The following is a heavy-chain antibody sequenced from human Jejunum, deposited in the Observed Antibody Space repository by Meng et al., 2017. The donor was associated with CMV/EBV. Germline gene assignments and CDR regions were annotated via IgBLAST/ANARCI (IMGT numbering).Heavy chain of an antibody. CDR2: INPNSGVA. CDR1: YTVTGYH. V-gene: IGHV1-2*02. Sequence: YTVTGYHMNWVRQAPGQGPEWMGWINPNSGVANYAQEFNDRVTMTWDTSIATAYMELSRLRSDDTAVYYCARQNDYGGNFYFFDYWGQGTLVTVSS. D-gene: IGHD4-23*01. CDR3: ARQNDYGGNFYFFDY. J-gene: IGHJ4*02.